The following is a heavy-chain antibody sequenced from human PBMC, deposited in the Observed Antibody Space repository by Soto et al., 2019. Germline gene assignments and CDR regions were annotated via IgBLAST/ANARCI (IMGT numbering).Heavy chain of an antibody. J-gene: IGHJ4*02. CDR3: AKDQRLLVAAAGTFSDY. CDR2: ISGSGGTT. CDR1: GITFSSYA. Sequence: EVQLLESGGGLVQPGGSLRLSCAASGITFSSYAMSWVRQAPGKGLEWVSGISGSGGTTYYADPVKGRFTISRDNSKNTLYLQMNSLRAEDTAVYYCAKDQRLLVAAAGTFSDYWGQGTLVTVPS. V-gene: IGHV3-23*01. D-gene: IGHD6-13*01.